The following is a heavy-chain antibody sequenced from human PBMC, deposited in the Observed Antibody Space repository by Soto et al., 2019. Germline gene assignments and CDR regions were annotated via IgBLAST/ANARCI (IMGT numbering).Heavy chain of an antibody. J-gene: IGHJ6*02. CDR3: ARDGYCSGGSCYDIYYYYGMDV. CDR2: ISAYNGNT. Sequence: QVQLVQSGAEVKKPGASVKVSCKASGYTFTSYGISWVRQAPGQVLEWMGWISAYNGNTNYAQKLQGRVTMTTDTSTSTAYMELRSLRSDDTAVYYCARDGYCSGGSCYDIYYYYGMDVWGQGTTVTVSS. CDR1: GYTFTSYG. V-gene: IGHV1-18*01. D-gene: IGHD2-15*01.